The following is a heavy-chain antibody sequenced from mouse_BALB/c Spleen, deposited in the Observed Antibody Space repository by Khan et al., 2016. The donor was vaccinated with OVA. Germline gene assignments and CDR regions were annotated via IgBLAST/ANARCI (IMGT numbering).Heavy chain of an antibody. V-gene: IGHV9-3-1*01. J-gene: IGHJ1*01. Sequence: QIQLVQSGPELKKPGETVKISCKASGYIFTNYGMNWVKQAPGKGLKWMGWINTYTGEPTYGDDFKGRFAFSLETSASTAYLQINNLKNEDTATYFCAKGYWYFDVWGAGTTVTVSS. CDR2: INTYTGEP. CDR1: GYIFTNYG. CDR3: AKGYWYFDV.